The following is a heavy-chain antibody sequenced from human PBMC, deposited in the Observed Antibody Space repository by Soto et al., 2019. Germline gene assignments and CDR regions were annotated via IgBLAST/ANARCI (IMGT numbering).Heavy chain of an antibody. V-gene: IGHV1-18*01. D-gene: IGHD3-3*01. J-gene: IGHJ4*02. CDR3: ARSLIFGVDPNDY. CDR1: GYTFTSYG. CDR2: ISGYNGET. Sequence: QLVQSGHEVKKPGASVKVSCKTSGYTFTSYGVNWVRQAPGQGLEWLGWISGYNGETNYAQRAQGRFTVTIDTSTTTAYMELRSLRSDATALYYCARSLIFGVDPNDYWGQGTLASVSS.